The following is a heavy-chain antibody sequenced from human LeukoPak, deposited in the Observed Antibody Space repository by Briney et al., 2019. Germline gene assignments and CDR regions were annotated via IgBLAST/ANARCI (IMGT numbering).Heavy chain of an antibody. CDR1: GGSISSYY. D-gene: IGHD2-15*01. Sequence: KPSETLSLTCTVSGGSISSYYWSWIRQPPGKGLGYIGYIYYSGSTNYNPSLKSRVTISVDTSKNQFSLKLSSVTAADTAVYYCARHPKRRYCSGGSCYSASFDYWGQGTLVTVSS. V-gene: IGHV4-59*08. CDR2: IYYSGST. J-gene: IGHJ4*02. CDR3: ARHPKRRYCSGGSCYSASFDY.